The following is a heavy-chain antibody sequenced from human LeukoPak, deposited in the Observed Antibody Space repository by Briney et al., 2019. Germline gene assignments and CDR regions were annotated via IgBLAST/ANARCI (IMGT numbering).Heavy chain of an antibody. Sequence: ASVKVSCKASGGTFSSYGISWVRQAPGQGLEWMGGIIPIFGTANYAQKFQGRVTITADESTSTAYMELSSPRSEDTAVYYCARTGGNPPAATLYGMDVWGQGTTVTVSS. CDR3: ARTGGNPPAATLYGMDV. CDR1: GGTFSSYG. CDR2: IIPIFGTA. V-gene: IGHV1-69*13. D-gene: IGHD2-15*01. J-gene: IGHJ6*02.